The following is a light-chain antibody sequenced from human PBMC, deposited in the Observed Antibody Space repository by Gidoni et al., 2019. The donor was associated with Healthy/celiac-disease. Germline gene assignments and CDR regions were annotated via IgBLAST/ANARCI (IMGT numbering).Light chain of an antibody. CDR3: QQYDNLRRT. Sequence: DIQITQSPSSLSASVGDRVTITCQASQDISNHLNWYQQKPGKAPKVLSYDASNLETGVPSRFSGSGSGTDFSVTISSLQPEDIATYYCQQYDNLRRTFGQGTKLEIK. V-gene: IGKV1-33*01. CDR2: DAS. J-gene: IGKJ2*01. CDR1: QDISNH.